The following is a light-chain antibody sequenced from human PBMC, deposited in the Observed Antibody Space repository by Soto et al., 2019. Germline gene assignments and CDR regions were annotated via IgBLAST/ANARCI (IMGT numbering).Light chain of an antibody. Sequence: ELVKTKYPATLSVAPGERATLSCRASQSISITLAWYQQKPGQAPRLLIYGASTRATDIPARFSGSGSGTEFTLTISGLQSEDFAVYYCQQYNNWPRTFGGGTKVEI. CDR3: QQYNNWPRT. CDR2: GAS. J-gene: IGKJ4*01. V-gene: IGKV3-15*01. CDR1: QSISIT.